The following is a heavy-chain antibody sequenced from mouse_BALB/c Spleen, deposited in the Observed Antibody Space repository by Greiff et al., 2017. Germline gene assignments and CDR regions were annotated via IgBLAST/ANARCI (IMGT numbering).Heavy chain of an antibody. CDR1: GYTFTDYN. J-gene: IGHJ2*01. Sequence: VQLQQSGPELVKPGASVTISCKASGYTFTDYNMHWVKQSHGKSLEWIGYIYPYNGGTGYNQKFKSKATLTADTSSSTAYMQLSSLTSEDSAVYYCARKGYGTPYFDYWGQGTTLTVSS. V-gene: IGHV1S29*02. CDR3: ARKGYGTPYFDY. D-gene: IGHD1-1*01. CDR2: IYPYNGGT.